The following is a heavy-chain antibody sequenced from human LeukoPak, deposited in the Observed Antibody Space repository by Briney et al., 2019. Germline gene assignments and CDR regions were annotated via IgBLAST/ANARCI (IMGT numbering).Heavy chain of an antibody. CDR3: ARAGGSGWYGKLDP. CDR2: IYSGGAT. D-gene: IGHD6-19*01. CDR1: GASMDGYF. V-gene: IGHV4-4*09. J-gene: IGHJ5*02. Sequence: PSETLSLTCTVSGASMDGYFWSWIRQPPGKGLEWIGFIYSGGATSYSPSLRSRLTIAVDTSKSQFSLKLYSVTAADTAVYYCARAGGSGWYGKLDPWGQGTLVTVSS.